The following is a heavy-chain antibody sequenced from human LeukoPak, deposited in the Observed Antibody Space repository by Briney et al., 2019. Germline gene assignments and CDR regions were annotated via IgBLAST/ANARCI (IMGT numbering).Heavy chain of an antibody. D-gene: IGHD2-15*01. CDR2: IYYSGST. Sequence: SETLSFTCTVSGGSISSYYWSWIRQPPGKGLEWIGYIYYSGSTNYNPSLKSRVTISVDTSKNQFSLKLSYVTAADTAVYYCARGQGDCSGGSCYYYFDYWGQGTLVTVSS. CDR1: GGSISSYY. J-gene: IGHJ4*02. V-gene: IGHV4-59*01. CDR3: ARGQGDCSGGSCYYYFDY.